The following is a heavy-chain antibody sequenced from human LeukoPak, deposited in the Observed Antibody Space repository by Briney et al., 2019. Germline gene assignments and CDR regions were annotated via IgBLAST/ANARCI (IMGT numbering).Heavy chain of an antibody. J-gene: IGHJ4*02. CDR3: ARDHNYAFDN. CDR1: GFPFIDYS. D-gene: IGHD1-1*01. V-gene: IGHV3-48*04. CDR2: IGMSSGNT. Sequence: PEGSLRLPCTASGFPFIDYSMNWVRQAPGKGLEWSSYIGMSSGNTKYARSVKGRFTISADNAKNSLYLQTNSLRVEDTAVYYCARDHNYAFDNWGQGTLVSVSS.